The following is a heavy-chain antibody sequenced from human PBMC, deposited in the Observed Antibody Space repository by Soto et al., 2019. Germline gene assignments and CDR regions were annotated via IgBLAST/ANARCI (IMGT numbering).Heavy chain of an antibody. CDR3: ARDLGYYDSRAYFDY. CDR1: GFTFSDYY. CDR2: ISSSDSII. Sequence: LXLSCAASGFTFSDYYMSWIRQAPGKGLEWVSYISSSDSIIYYADSVKGRFTISRDNAKNSLYLQMNSLRAEDTAVYYCARDLGYYDSRAYFDYWGQGGLVTVSS. D-gene: IGHD3-22*01. J-gene: IGHJ4*02. V-gene: IGHV3-11*01.